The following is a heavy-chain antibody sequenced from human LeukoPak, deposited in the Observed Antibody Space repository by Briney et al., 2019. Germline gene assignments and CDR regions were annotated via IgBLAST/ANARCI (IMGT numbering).Heavy chain of an antibody. D-gene: IGHD4/OR15-4a*01. CDR1: GFTFRVYN. J-gene: IGHJ4*02. CDR3: AREKNRVVLTAPLQY. CDR2: ISSSDHYI. Sequence: GESLKISCAASGFTFRVYNMNWVRQAPGKGLEWVASISSSDHYIYYADTVKGRFTISRDNAKDSLFLQMNSLRPEDTAVYYCAREKNRVVLTAPLQYWGQGSLVTVSS. V-gene: IGHV3-21*01.